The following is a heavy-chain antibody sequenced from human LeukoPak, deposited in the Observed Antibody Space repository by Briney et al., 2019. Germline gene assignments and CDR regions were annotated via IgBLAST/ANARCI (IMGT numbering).Heavy chain of an antibody. CDR2: ISASGDRT. V-gene: IGHV3-23*01. J-gene: IGHJ1*01. CDR3: AKDLPKITIFGALQH. CDR1: GFTFGDYT. D-gene: IGHD3-3*01. Sequence: PGRSLRLSCTASGFTFGDYTMSWVGQAPGKGLEWVSGISASGDRTYYADSVKGRFTISRDNSKNTLYLQMNSLRAEDTAIYYCAKDLPKITIFGALQHWGQGTLVTVSS.